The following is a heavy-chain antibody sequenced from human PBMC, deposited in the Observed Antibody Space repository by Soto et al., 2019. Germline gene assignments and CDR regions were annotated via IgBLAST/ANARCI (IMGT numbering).Heavy chain of an antibody. Sequence: QVQLQESGPGLVKPSETLSLTCSVSGGSVSSGGYYWSWLRQPPGNGLEWIGCIYYSGSTDYNPSLKSRVTMSLDKSKNQFSLKLNSVTAEDTAVYFCARAGSYRYFDSWGQGTLVTVSS. CDR1: GGSVSSGGYY. V-gene: IGHV4-61*08. CDR3: ARAGSYRYFDS. J-gene: IGHJ4*02. D-gene: IGHD3-10*01. CDR2: IYYSGST.